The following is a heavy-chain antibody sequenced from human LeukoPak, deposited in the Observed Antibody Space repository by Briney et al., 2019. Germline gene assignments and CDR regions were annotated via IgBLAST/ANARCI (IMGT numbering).Heavy chain of an antibody. J-gene: IGHJ4*02. D-gene: IGHD3-22*01. V-gene: IGHV3-48*03. CDR3: ARSPRGYSFYFDY. Sequence: GGSLRLSCAASGFTFSSYEMNWVRQAPGEGLGWVSYISSSGSTIYYADSVKGRFTISRDNAKNSLYLQMNSLRAEDTAVYYCARSPRGYSFYFDYWGQGTLVTVSS. CDR1: GFTFSSYE. CDR2: ISSSGSTI.